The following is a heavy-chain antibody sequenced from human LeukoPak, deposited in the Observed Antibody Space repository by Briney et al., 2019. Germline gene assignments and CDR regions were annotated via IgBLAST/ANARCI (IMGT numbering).Heavy chain of an antibody. CDR3: ARDFKYCTGGVCYFTAVADY. Sequence: GGSLRLSCAASGFTLPNYGMNWVRQVPEKGLEWVSGINWDASSTTHADCVKGRFTISRDNAKKSLYLQRNTLRAEDTALYYCARDFKYCTGGVCYFTAVADYWGQGTLVTASS. CDR2: INWDASST. V-gene: IGHV3-20*04. J-gene: IGHJ4*02. CDR1: GFTLPNYG. D-gene: IGHD2-8*02.